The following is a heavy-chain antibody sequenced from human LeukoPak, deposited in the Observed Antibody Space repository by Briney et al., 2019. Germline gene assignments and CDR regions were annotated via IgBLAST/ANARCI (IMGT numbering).Heavy chain of an antibody. J-gene: IGHJ4*02. CDR1: GFTFSSYA. CDR2: ISYDGSNK. V-gene: IGHV3-30*18. D-gene: IGHD4-17*01. CDR3: AKRPSDYGDYVTYFDY. Sequence: GGSLRPSCAASGFTFSSYAMHWVRQAPGKGLEWEAVISYDGSNKYYADSVKGRFTISRDNSKNTLYLQMNSLRAEDTAVYYCAKRPSDYGDYVTYFDYWRQRTLVTVSS.